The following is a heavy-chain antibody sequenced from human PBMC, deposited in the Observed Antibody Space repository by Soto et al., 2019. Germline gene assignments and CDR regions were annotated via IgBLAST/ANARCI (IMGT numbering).Heavy chain of an antibody. V-gene: IGHV1-3*01. Sequence: ASVKVSCKASGYTFTSYAMHWVRQAPGQRLEWMGWINAGNGNTKYSQKFQGRVTITRDTSASTAYMELSSLRSEDTAVYYCARGRALYSSSWYKAFDIWGQGTMVTVSS. CDR2: INAGNGNT. J-gene: IGHJ3*02. CDR3: ARGRALYSSSWYKAFDI. CDR1: GYTFTSYA. D-gene: IGHD6-13*01.